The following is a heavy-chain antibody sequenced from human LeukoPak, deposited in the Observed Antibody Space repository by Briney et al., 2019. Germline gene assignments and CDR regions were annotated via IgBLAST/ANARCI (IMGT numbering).Heavy chain of an antibody. D-gene: IGHD3-3*01. CDR1: GGSFSGYY. CDR2: INHSGST. V-gene: IGHV4-34*01. CDR3: ASGGKYDFWSGYYTGGGYNWFDP. Sequence: SETLSLTCAVYGGSFSGYYWSWIRQPPGKGLEWIGEINHSGSTNYNPSLKSRVTISVDTSKKQFSLKLSSVTAADTAVYYCASGGKYDFWSGYYTGGGYNWFDPWGQGTLVTVSS. J-gene: IGHJ5*02.